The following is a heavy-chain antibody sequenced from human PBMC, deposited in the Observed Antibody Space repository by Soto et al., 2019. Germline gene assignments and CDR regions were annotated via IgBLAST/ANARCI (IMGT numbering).Heavy chain of an antibody. Sequence: PSQTLSLTCGISVDSVSSNRAAWNWLRQSPSRGLEWLGRTYYRSKWYNDYAVSVESRITINPDTSKNHFSLQLNFVTPEDTAVYLWARGEQYSGRTFCYWCQGTLVNVSS. CDR2: TYYRSKWYN. D-gene: IGHD1-26*01. J-gene: IGHJ4*02. CDR3: ARGEQYSGRTFCY. V-gene: IGHV6-1*01. CDR1: VDSVSSNRAA.